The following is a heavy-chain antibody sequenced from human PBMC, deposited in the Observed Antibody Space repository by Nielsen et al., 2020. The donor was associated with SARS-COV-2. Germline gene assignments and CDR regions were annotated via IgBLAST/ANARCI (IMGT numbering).Heavy chain of an antibody. J-gene: IGHJ6*02. D-gene: IGHD1-26*01. V-gene: IGHV4-31*03. CDR1: GGSISSGGYY. Sequence: SETLSLTCTVSGGSISSGGYYWSWIRQHPGKGLEWIGYIYYSGSTYYNPSLKSRVTISVDTSKNQFSLKLSSVTAADTAVYYCARAPGWELLGPNYYYYYGMDVWGQGTTVTVSS. CDR2: IYYSGST. CDR3: ARAPGWELLGPNYYYYYGMDV.